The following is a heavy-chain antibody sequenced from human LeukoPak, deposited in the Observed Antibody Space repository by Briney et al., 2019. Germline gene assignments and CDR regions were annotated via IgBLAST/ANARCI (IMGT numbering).Heavy chain of an antibody. CDR1: GFTFSSYW. D-gene: IGHD3-3*01. CDR3: AGAYYDFWSGYSLGGMDV. CDR2: IKQDGSEK. Sequence: GGSLRLSCAASGFTFSSYWMSWVRQAPGKGLEWVANIKQDGSEKYYVDSVKGRFTISRDNAKNSLYLQMNSLRSEDTAVYYCAGAYYDFWSGYSLGGMDVWGQGTTVTVSS. V-gene: IGHV3-7*03. J-gene: IGHJ6*02.